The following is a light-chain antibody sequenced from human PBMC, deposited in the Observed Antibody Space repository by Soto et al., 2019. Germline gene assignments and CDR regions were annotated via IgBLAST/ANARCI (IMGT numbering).Light chain of an antibody. J-gene: IGKJ1*01. CDR2: GAS. V-gene: IGKV3-20*01. CDR1: QSVSSSY. Sequence: ETELTQSPGTLSLSPGERATLSCRASQSVSSSYLAWYQQKPGQAPRLLIYGASSRATGIPDRFSGSGSGTDFTLTISRLEPEDFAVYYCQQYGSSRTFGQGPKVDI. CDR3: QQYGSSRT.